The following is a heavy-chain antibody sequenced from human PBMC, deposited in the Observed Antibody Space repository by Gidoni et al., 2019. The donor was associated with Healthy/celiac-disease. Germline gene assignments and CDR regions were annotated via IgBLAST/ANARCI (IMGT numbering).Heavy chain of an antibody. J-gene: IGHJ4*02. CDR1: GFTFDDYA. V-gene: IGHV3-9*01. D-gene: IGHD1-26*01. CDR3: AKDISPIVGATTFDY. CDR2: ISWNSGSI. Sequence: EVQLVESGGGLVQPGRSLRLSCAASGFTFDDYAMHWVRQAPGKGLEWVSGISWNSGSIGYADSVKGRFTISRDNAKNSLYLQMNSLRAEDTALYYCAKDISPIVGATTFDYWGQGTLVTVSS.